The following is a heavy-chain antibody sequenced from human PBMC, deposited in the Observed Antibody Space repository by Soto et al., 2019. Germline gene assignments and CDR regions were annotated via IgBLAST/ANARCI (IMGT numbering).Heavy chain of an antibody. Sequence: QVQLVQSGAEVKKPGSSVKVSCKASGGTFSSYAISWVRQAPGQGLEWMGGSIPIFGTANYAQKFQGRVTITADESTSTAYLELSSLRSEDTAVYYCARPPGYDSSGYYRYYGMDVWGQGTTVTVSS. J-gene: IGHJ6*02. CDR2: SIPIFGTA. V-gene: IGHV1-69*01. D-gene: IGHD3-22*01. CDR1: GGTFSSYA. CDR3: ARPPGYDSSGYYRYYGMDV.